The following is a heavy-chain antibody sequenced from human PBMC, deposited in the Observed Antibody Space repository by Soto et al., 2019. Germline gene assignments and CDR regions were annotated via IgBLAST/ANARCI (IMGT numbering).Heavy chain of an antibody. D-gene: IGHD6-19*01. CDR3: ARAVAVAFDFDY. CDR2: INAGNGNT. J-gene: IGHJ4*02. Sequence: ASVKVSCKASGYTFTGYAMHWVRQAPGQRLEWMGWINAGNGNTKYSQKFQGRVTITRDTSASTAYMELSSLRSEDTAVYYCARAVAVAFDFDYWGQGTLVTVS. V-gene: IGHV1-3*01. CDR1: GYTFTGYA.